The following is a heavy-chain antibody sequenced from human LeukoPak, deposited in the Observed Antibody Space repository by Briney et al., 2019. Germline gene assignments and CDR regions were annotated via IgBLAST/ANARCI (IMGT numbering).Heavy chain of an antibody. CDR1: GGSISSSSYY. Sequence: TPSETPSLTCTVSGGSISSSSYYWGWIRQPPGKGLEWIGSIYYSGSTYYNPSLKSRVTISVDTSKNQFSPKLSSVTAADTAVYYCAPIAAAGHEIPDAFDIWGQGTMVTVS. V-gene: IGHV4-39*07. D-gene: IGHD6-13*01. CDR3: APIAAAGHEIPDAFDI. J-gene: IGHJ3*02. CDR2: IYYSGST.